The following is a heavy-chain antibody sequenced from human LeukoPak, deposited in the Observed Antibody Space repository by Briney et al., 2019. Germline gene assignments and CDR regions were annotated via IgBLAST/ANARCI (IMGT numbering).Heavy chain of an antibody. V-gene: IGHV1-69*06. Sequence: ASVKVSCKASGYTFTSYDINWVRQATGQGLEWMGGIIPIFGTANYAQKFRGRVTITADKSTRTAYMELSSLRSEDTAVYYCARAGGYCGRISCPYYFDYWGQGSLVAVSS. J-gene: IGHJ4*02. CDR2: IIPIFGTA. CDR1: GYTFTSYD. D-gene: IGHD2-15*01. CDR3: ARAGGYCGRISCPYYFDY.